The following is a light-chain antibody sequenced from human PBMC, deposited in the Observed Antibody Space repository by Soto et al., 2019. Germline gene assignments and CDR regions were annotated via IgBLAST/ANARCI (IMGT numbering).Light chain of an antibody. CDR1: QSISRT. CDR2: GGS. Sequence: EIVLTQSPGTLSLSPGERATLSCRASQSISRTLAWYQQKSGQPPRLLIYGGSSWATGIPVRFSGSGSETDFTLTITRLEPEDFAVYYCQQYSSSRTFGQGTKVDI. V-gene: IGKV3-20*01. J-gene: IGKJ1*01. CDR3: QQYSSSRT.